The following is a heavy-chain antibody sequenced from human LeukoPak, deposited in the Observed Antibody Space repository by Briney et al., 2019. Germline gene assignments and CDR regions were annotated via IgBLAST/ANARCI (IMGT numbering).Heavy chain of an antibody. D-gene: IGHD3-22*01. Sequence: SETLSLTCTVSGGSISSYYWSWIRQPPGKGLEWIGYIYYSGSTNYNPSLKSRLTISVDTSKNQFSLKLSSVTAADTAVYYCARCSGYSNWFDPWGQGTLVTVSS. CDR3: ARCSGYSNWFDP. J-gene: IGHJ5*02. CDR1: GGSISSYY. CDR2: IYYSGST. V-gene: IGHV4-59*01.